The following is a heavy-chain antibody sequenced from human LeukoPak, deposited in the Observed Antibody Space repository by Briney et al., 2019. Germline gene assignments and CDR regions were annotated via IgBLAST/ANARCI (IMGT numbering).Heavy chain of an antibody. Sequence: PSETLSLTCAVYGGSFSGYCWSWIRQPPGKGLEWIGEINHSGSTNYNPSLKSRVTISVDTSKNQFSLKLSSVTAADTAVYYCARGLRTTVTTLGDPNYGMDVWGQGTTVTVSS. D-gene: IGHD4-17*01. J-gene: IGHJ6*02. CDR2: INHSGST. CDR3: ARGLRTTVTTLGDPNYGMDV. CDR1: GGSFSGYC. V-gene: IGHV4-34*01.